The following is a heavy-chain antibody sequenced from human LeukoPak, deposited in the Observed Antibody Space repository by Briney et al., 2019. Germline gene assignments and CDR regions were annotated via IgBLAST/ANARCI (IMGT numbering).Heavy chain of an antibody. V-gene: IGHV4-34*01. CDR1: GGSFSGYY. CDR2: INHSGST. J-gene: IGHJ4*02. Sequence: SETLSLTCAVYGGSFSGYYWSWIRQPPGKGLEWIGEINHSGSTNYNPSLKSRVTISVDTSKSQFSLKLSSVTAADTAIYYCARNIVGPRQVDYWGQGTLVTDSS. CDR3: ARNIVGPRQVDY. D-gene: IGHD1-26*01.